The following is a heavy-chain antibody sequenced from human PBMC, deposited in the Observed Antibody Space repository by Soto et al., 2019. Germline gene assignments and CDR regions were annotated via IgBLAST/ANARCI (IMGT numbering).Heavy chain of an antibody. J-gene: IGHJ4*02. D-gene: IGHD2-15*01. CDR3: ARLSRYCSGGSCFFQIFDY. V-gene: IGHV4-59*08. CDR2: IYYSGST. Sequence: SETLSLTCTVAGGAISSYYGSWIRQPPGKGLEWIGYIYYSGSTNYNPSLKSRVTISVDTSKNQFSPKLSSVTAADTAVYYCARLSRYCSGGSCFFQIFDYWGQGTLVTVSS. CDR1: GGAISSYY.